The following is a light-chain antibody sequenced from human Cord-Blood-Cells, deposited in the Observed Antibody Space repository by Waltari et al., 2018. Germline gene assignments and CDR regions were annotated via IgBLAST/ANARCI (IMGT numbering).Light chain of an antibody. V-gene: IGLV2-8*01. Sequence: QSALTQPPSASGSPGQSVTISCTGTSSDVGGYNYVSWYQQHPDKAPKLMIYEVSKRPSGAPDRFSGSKSGNTASLTVAGLQAEDDADYYCSSYAGSNNYVFGTGTKVTVL. CDR2: EVS. J-gene: IGLJ1*01. CDR1: SSDVGGYNY. CDR3: SSYAGSNNYV.